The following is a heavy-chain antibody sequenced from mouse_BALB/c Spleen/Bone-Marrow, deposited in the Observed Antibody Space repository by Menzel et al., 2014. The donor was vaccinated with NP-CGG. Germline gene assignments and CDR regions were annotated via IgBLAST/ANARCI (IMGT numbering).Heavy chain of an antibody. Sequence: QVQLQQSGAELAKPGASVKVSCKASGYTFTTYWMHWVKQRPGPGLEWIGYINPTTGYTEYNQKFKDKATLTADKSSSAAYMQLISLTFEDSAVYYCAGDLDYWGQGTPLAGSS. CDR1: GYTFTTYW. CDR2: INPTTGYT. V-gene: IGHV1-7*01. J-gene: IGHJ2*01. CDR3: AGDLDY.